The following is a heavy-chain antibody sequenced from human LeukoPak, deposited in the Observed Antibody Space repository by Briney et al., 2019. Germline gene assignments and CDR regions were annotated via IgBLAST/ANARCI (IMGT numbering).Heavy chain of an antibody. D-gene: IGHD2-21*01. Sequence: SETLSLTCTVSGGSISSYYWSWIRQPPGKGLEWIGYIYYSGSTYYNPSLRSRVTISVDTSKNQFSLKLSSVTAADTAVYYCARGVVIAPQTFDYWGQGTPVTVSS. J-gene: IGHJ4*02. V-gene: IGHV4-59*01. CDR2: IYYSGST. CDR1: GGSISSYY. CDR3: ARGVVIAPQTFDY.